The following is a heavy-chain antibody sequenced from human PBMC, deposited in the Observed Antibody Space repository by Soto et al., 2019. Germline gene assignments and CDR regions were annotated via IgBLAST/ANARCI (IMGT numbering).Heavy chain of an antibody. J-gene: IGHJ6*03. D-gene: IGHD4-17*01. V-gene: IGHV3-11*01. CDR2: ISSSGSTI. Sequence: GGSLRLSCAASGFTFSDYYMSWIRQAPGKGLEWVSYISSSGSTIYYADSVKGRFTISRDNAKNSLYLQMNSLRAEDTAVYYCARAYGDYEDYYYYMDVWGKGTTVTVSS. CDR1: GFTFSDYY. CDR3: ARAYGDYEDYYYYMDV.